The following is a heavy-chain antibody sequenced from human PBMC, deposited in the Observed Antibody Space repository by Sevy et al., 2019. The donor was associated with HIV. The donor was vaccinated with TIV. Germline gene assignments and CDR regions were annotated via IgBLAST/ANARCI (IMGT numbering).Heavy chain of an antibody. CDR2: LSFGWGEI. J-gene: IGHJ4*02. V-gene: IGHV3-23*01. D-gene: IGHD2-8*01. Sequence: GGSLRLSCAASGFTFSKYSMSWVRQPPGKGLEWVSTLSFGWGEINYADSVKGRFTISRDNSKGSLYLQMNNLRPEDTAGYCCAREGCTKPHDYWGQGTLVTVSS. CDR1: GFTFSKYS. CDR3: AREGCTKPHDY.